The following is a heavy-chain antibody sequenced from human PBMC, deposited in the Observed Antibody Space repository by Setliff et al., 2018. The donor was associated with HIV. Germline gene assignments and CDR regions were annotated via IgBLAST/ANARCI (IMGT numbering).Heavy chain of an antibody. Sequence: SETLSLTCTVSGGSMTTHFWSWIRQPPGKGLEWIGEVNHSGSTNYNPSLKSRVAISVDTSKSQFSLKMTSVTAADTAVYYCARQTSYDRGYSYCFDEWGHGTLVTVSS. J-gene: IGHJ4*01. CDR2: VNHSGST. D-gene: IGHD5-18*01. V-gene: IGHV4-34*01. CDR1: GGSMTTHF. CDR3: ARQTSYDRGYSYCFDE.